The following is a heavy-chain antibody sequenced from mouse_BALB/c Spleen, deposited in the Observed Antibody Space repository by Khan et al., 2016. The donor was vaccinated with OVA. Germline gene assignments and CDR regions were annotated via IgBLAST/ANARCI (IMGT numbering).Heavy chain of an antibody. Sequence: QIQLVQSGPELKKPGETVKISCKASGYTFTNYGMNWMKQTPGKGLKWMGWTNTNTGEPTYVEEFKGRFAFSLETSASTAYLQINNLKNEDTATYVCARSRWLLPAMDYWGQGTSGIVAS. CDR2: TNTNTGEP. J-gene: IGHJ4*01. D-gene: IGHD2-3*01. V-gene: IGHV9-3*02. CDR3: ARSRWLLPAMDY. CDR1: GYTFTNYG.